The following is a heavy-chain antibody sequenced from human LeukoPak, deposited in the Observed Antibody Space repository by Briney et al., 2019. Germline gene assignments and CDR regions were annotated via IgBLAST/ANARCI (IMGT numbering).Heavy chain of an antibody. CDR1: GFTFSTSA. J-gene: IGHJ4*02. CDR3: ARDPEGYLRTGKFDY. Sequence: GGSLRLSCAASGFTFSTSAMNWVRQVPGKGLEWVSSINSYSSHIYYAASVRGRFTVSRDNARNSVFLQMNSLTAEDTAVYYCARDPEGYLRTGKFDYWGQGTLVTVSS. V-gene: IGHV3-21*01. CDR2: INSYSSHI. D-gene: IGHD5/OR15-5a*01.